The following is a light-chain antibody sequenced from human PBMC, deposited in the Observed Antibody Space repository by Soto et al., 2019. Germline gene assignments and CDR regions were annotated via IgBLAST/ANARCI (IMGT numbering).Light chain of an antibody. CDR3: QQYARSPLT. Sequence: IVLTQSPDTLSLSPGERATLSCRASQSVSSNYLAWYQQKLGQAPRLLIYDASRRATGIPDRFSGSGSGADFTLTISRLEPEDFALYYCQQYARSPLTFGGGTKVDIK. CDR1: QSVSSNY. CDR2: DAS. J-gene: IGKJ4*01. V-gene: IGKV3-20*01.